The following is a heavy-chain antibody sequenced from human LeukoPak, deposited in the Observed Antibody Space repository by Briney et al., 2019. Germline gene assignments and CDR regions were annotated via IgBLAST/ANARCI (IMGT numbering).Heavy chain of an antibody. V-gene: IGHV3-23*01. D-gene: IGHD3-22*01. CDR2: ISGSGGST. Sequence: GGSLRLSCAASGFTFSSYAMSWVRQAPGKGLEWVSAISGSGGSTYYADSVKGRFTISRDNSKNTLYLQMNSLRAEDTAVYYCAKDPYDSSGYYLPGDFDYWGQGTLVTVSS. CDR1: GFTFSSYA. CDR3: AKDPYDSSGYYLPGDFDY. J-gene: IGHJ4*02.